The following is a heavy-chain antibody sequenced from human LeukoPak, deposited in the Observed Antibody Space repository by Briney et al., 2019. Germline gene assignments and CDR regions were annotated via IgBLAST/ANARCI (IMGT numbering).Heavy chain of an antibody. CDR2: VFHSGST. V-gene: IGHV4-4*02. CDR3: ARDLAVAGTNYFDF. D-gene: IGHD6-19*01. CDR1: GDSISSNEW. Sequence: SETLSLTCSVSGDSISSNEWWSWVRQPPGKGLEWIGEVFHSGSTNFNPSLKSRVTISIDRSKNQFSLEVTSVTAADTAIYYCARDLAVAGTNYFDFWGQGVLVTVSS. J-gene: IGHJ4*02.